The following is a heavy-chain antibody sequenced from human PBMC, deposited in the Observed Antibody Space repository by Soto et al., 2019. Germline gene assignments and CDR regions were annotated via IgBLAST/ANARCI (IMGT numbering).Heavy chain of an antibody. CDR2: ISSSGSTI. Sequence: GGSMRLSCAASGFTFSSYEMNWVRQAPGKGLEWVSYISSSGSTIYYADSVKGRFTISRDNAKNSLYLQMNSLRAEDTAVYYCARVWSDAFDIWGQGTMVTVSS. J-gene: IGHJ3*02. D-gene: IGHD3-10*01. V-gene: IGHV3-48*03. CDR3: ARVWSDAFDI. CDR1: GFTFSSYE.